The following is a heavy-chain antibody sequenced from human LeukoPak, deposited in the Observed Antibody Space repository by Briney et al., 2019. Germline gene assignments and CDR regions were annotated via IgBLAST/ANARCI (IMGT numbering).Heavy chain of an antibody. CDR3: ARDGTSTDDY. CDR2: ISGNNDNP. D-gene: IGHD2-2*01. V-gene: IGHV1-18*01. J-gene: IGHJ4*02. Sequence: ASVKVSCKTSGYTFSNFGINWARQAPGQGLEWMGWISGNNDNPNYGQKFQGRFTVTTDSSTSTAYMELRNLRFDDTAVYYCARDGTSTDDYWGQGTLVTVSS. CDR1: GYTFSNFG.